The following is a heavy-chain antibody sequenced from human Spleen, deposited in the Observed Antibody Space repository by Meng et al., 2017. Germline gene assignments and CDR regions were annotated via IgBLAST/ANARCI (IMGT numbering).Heavy chain of an antibody. CDR1: GGSISSYY. V-gene: IGHV4-59*01. J-gene: IGHJ5*02. D-gene: IGHD3-22*01. CDR2: IYYSGST. Sequence: GSLRLSCTVSGGSISSYYWSWIRQPPGKGLEWIGYIYYSGSTNYNPSLKSRVTISVDTSKNQFSLKLSSVTAADTAVYYCARDRTGGYDNKWFDPWGQGTLVTVSS. CDR3: ARDRTGGYDNKWFDP.